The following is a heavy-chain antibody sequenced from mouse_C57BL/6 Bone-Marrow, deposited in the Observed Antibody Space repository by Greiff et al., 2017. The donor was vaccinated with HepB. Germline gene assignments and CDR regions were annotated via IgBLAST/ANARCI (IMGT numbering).Heavy chain of an antibody. J-gene: IGHJ1*03. Sequence: VQLQQSGPELVKPGASVKIPCKASGYTFTDYNMDWVKQSHGKSLEWIGDINPNNGGTIYNQKFKGKATLTVDKSSSTAYMELRSLTSEDTAVYYCARSVYSNYNNWYFDVWGTGTTVTVSS. CDR3: ARSVYSNYNNWYFDV. D-gene: IGHD2-5*01. V-gene: IGHV1-18*01. CDR1: GYTFTDYN. CDR2: INPNNGGT.